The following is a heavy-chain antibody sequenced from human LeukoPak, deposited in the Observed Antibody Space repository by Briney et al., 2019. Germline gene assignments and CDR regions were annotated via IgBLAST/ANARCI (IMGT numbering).Heavy chain of an antibody. CDR1: GFTISFYW. J-gene: IGHJ4*02. V-gene: IGHV3-7*04. CDR2: INQVASEK. CDR3: ARDGGYYGPDS. D-gene: IGHD3-10*01. Sequence: PGGSLRLSCAASGFTISFYWMSWVRQAPGKGLEWVANINQVASEKNYVDSVKGRFTISRDNAKNSLYLQMNSVRAEDTAMYYCARDGGYYGPDSWGQGALVSVSS.